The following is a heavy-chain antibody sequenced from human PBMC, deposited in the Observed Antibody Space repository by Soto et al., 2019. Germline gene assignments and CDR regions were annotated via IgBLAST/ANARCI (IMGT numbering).Heavy chain of an antibody. J-gene: IGHJ6*02. CDR1: RDAFSKYA. CDR3: ARGETYLGV. V-gene: IGHV1-69*01. CDR2: IIPIFDSR. D-gene: IGHD3-16*01. Sequence: QVQLVQSGAEVKKPGSSVKASCKASRDAFSKYAFNWVRQAPGQGLEWMGWIIPIFDSRNYAEKFQGRVTITADESTSTAYMELRSLRFEDTAVYYCARGETYLGVWGQGTTVTVSS.